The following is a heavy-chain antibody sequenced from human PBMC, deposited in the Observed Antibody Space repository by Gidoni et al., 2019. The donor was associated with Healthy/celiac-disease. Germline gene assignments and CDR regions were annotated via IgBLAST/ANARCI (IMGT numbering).Heavy chain of an antibody. Sequence: QVKLVQSGAEVKKPGASVKVSCKASGYTFTSYYMPWVRQAPGQGLEWMGRINPSGGSTSYAQKFQGRVTMTRGTSTSTVYMELSSLRSGDTAVYYCARSLKTSGGDYWGQGTLVTVSS. CDR1: GYTFTSYY. J-gene: IGHJ4*02. D-gene: IGHD2-15*01. CDR2: INPSGGST. CDR3: ARSLKTSGGDY. V-gene: IGHV1-46*01.